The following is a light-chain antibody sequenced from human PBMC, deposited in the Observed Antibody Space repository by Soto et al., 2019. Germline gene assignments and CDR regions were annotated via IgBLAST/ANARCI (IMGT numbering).Light chain of an antibody. CDR3: QQYNNWPPWT. Sequence: EIVMTQSPATLSVSPGERATLSCRASQSVSSNLAWYQQKPGQAPRLLIYGASTRATGIPARLSGSGSGTEFTLTISSLQSEDFAVYYCQQYNNWPPWTFSQGTKVEIK. CDR2: GAS. CDR1: QSVSSN. J-gene: IGKJ1*01. V-gene: IGKV3-15*01.